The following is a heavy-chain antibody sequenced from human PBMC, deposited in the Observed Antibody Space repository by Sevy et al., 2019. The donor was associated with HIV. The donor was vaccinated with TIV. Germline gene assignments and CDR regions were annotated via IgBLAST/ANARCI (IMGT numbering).Heavy chain of an antibody. J-gene: IGHJ4*02. CDR1: GGSISSYY. CDR3: ARDRGGYDYDRFDY. D-gene: IGHD5-12*01. CDR2: IYTSGST. Sequence: SETLSLTCTVSGGSISSYYWSWIRQPAGKGPEWIGRIYTSGSTNYNPSLKSRVTMSVDTSKNQFSLKLSSVTAADTAVYYCARDRGGYDYDRFDYWGQGTLVTVSS. V-gene: IGHV4-4*07.